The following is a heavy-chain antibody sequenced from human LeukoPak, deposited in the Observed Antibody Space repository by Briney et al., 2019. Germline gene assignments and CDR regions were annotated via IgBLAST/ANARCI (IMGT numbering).Heavy chain of an antibody. CDR1: AYTFSDYY. J-gene: IGHJ4*02. D-gene: IGHD2/OR15-2a*01. CDR3: AIKRIHGNPFDY. V-gene: IGHV1-2*02. Sequence: PQASVKVSCKASAYTFSDYYVHWVRQAPGQGLEWMGWFHPSSGGAGYAQKFQGRVIMTGDTSISTAYMQLTRLTSDDTAVYYCAIKRIHGNPFDYWGQGTLVTVSS. CDR2: FHPSSGGA.